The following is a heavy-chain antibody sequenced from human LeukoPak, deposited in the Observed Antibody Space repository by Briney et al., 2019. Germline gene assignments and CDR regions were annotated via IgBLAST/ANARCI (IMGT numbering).Heavy chain of an antibody. D-gene: IGHD6-19*01. CDR2: IYPGDSDT. CDR3: ATAPGIAVAGERASLDY. Sequence: GESLKISCKGSGYSFTSYWIGWVRQMPGKGLEWMGIIYPGDSDTRYSPSFQGQVTISADKSISTDYLQWSSLKASDTAMYYCATAPGIAVAGERASLDYWGQGTLVTVSS. CDR1: GYSFTSYW. J-gene: IGHJ4*02. V-gene: IGHV5-51*01.